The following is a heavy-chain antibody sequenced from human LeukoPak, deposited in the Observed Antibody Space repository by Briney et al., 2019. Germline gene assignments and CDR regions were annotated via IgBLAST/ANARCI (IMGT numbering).Heavy chain of an antibody. Sequence: SETLSLTCTVSGASISSYYWSWIRHPPGRGLEWIGFIYYSGSTNYNPSLKSRVTISVDTSKNQFSLKLSSVTAADTAVYYCARGRVYGVATIGDAFDVWGQGTMVTVSS. D-gene: IGHD5-12*01. CDR1: GASISSYY. J-gene: IGHJ3*01. CDR2: IYYSGST. CDR3: ARGRVYGVATIGDAFDV. V-gene: IGHV4-59*01.